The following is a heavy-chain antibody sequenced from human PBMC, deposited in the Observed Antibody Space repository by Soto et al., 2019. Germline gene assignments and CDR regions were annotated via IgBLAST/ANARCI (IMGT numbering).Heavy chain of an antibody. V-gene: IGHV4-59*01. Sequence: SETLSLTCTVSGGSISSYYWSWIRQPPGKGLEWIGYIYYSGSTNYNPSLKSRVTISVDTSKNQFSLKLSSVTAADTAVYYCAALLVVKGRVDPWGQGTLVTVSS. J-gene: IGHJ5*02. CDR1: GGSISSYY. D-gene: IGHD2-15*01. CDR3: AALLVVKGRVDP. CDR2: IYYSGST.